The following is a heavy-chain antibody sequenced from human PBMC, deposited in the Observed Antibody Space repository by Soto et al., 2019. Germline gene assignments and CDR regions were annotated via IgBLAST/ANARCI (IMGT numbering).Heavy chain of an antibody. Sequence: EVQLVESGGGLVQPGRSLRLSRGASGFTFDDYAMHWVRQAAGKGLEWVSGISWNSGSIAYADSVKGRFTISRDNAKNSLYLQMNSLTSEDTALYYCAKDFSDIWDYRRDFDYWGQGTLVTVSS. CDR1: GFTFDDYA. V-gene: IGHV3-9*01. CDR3: AKDFSDIWDYRRDFDY. CDR2: ISWNSGSI. J-gene: IGHJ4*02. D-gene: IGHD1-7*01.